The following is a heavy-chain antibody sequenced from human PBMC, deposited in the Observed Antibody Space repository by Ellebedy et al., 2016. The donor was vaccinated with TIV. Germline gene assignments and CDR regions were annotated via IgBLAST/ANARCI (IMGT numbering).Heavy chain of an antibody. Sequence: GESLKISXAASGFTFSSYWMHWVRQVPGKGLVWVSRINRDGSSTNYADSVKGRFTISRDNAKNTLYLQMNSLRAEDTAFYYCGRASSDTHWYFDLWGRGTLVTVSS. CDR2: INRDGSST. CDR3: GRASSDTHWYFDL. J-gene: IGHJ2*01. V-gene: IGHV3-74*01. CDR1: GFTFSSYW.